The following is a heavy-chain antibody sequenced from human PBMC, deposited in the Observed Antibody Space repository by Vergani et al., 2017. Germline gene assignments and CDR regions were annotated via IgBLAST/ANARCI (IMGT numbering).Heavy chain of an antibody. CDR3: AKDNKQLRPRAFDL. V-gene: IGHV4-61*02. Sequence: QVQLQESGPGLVKPSQTLSLTCTVSGASINNDFYYWHWIRQPAGKGLEWIGRIYVSGITDYNSSLQSRVSMSVETFKNQFSLTLTSVTAADTAVYYCAKDNKQLRPRAFDLWVQGTMVTVSS. D-gene: IGHD4-23*01. CDR1: GASINNDFYY. J-gene: IGHJ3*01. CDR2: IYVSGIT.